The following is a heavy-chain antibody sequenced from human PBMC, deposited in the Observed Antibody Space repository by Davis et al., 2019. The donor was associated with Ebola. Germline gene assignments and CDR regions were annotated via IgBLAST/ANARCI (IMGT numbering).Heavy chain of an antibody. J-gene: IGHJ6*02. CDR3: ARGDGYNSAPFYYYYGMDV. Sequence: GGSLRLSCAASGFTFSSYAMHWVRQAPGKGLEWVAVISYDGSNKYYADSVKGRFTISRDNSKNTLYLQMNSLRAEDTAVYYCARGDGYNSAPFYYYYGMDVWGQGTTVTVSS. D-gene: IGHD5-24*01. CDR1: GFTFSSYA. V-gene: IGHV3-30*14. CDR2: ISYDGSNK.